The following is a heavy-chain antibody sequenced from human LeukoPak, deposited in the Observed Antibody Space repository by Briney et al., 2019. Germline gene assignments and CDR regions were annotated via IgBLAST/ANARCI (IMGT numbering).Heavy chain of an antibody. Sequence: GGSLRLPCAASGFTFSSYSMNWVRQAPGKGLEWVSYISSSSSTIYYADSVKGRFTISRDNAKNSLYLQMNSLKTEDTAVYYCTRHTVAAGTKSVDYWGQGTLVTVSS. J-gene: IGHJ4*02. CDR1: GFTFSSYS. CDR2: ISSSSSTI. D-gene: IGHD6-13*01. CDR3: TRHTVAAGTKSVDY. V-gene: IGHV3-48*01.